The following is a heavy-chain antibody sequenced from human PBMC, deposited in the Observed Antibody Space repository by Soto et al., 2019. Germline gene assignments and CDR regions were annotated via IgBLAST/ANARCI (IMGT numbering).Heavy chain of an antibody. Sequence: QVQLRESGPRLVKPSGTLSLTCAVFGGSTSSSNWWTWVRQPPGKGLEWIGEIYHSENTNYNPSLKSRVTISVDKSKNQFSLTLTSVTAADTALYYCARASAGDNSAGAMDVWGQGTTVTVSS. CDR1: GGSTSSSNW. V-gene: IGHV4-4*02. J-gene: IGHJ6*02. D-gene: IGHD4-17*01. CDR2: IYHSENT. CDR3: ARASAGDNSAGAMDV.